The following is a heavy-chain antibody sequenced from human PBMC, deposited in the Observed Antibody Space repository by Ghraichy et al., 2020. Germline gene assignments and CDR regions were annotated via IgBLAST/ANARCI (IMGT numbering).Heavy chain of an antibody. CDR2: IYTSGST. V-gene: IGHV4-4*07. Sequence: SETLSLTCTVSGGSISSYYWSWIRQPAGKGLEWIGRIYTSGSTNYNPSLKSRVTMSVDTSKNQFSLKLSSVTAADTAVYYCARDLHDSSGYYQYNWFDPWGQGTLVTVSS. J-gene: IGHJ5*02. CDR3: ARDLHDSSGYYQYNWFDP. CDR1: GGSISSYY. D-gene: IGHD3-22*01.